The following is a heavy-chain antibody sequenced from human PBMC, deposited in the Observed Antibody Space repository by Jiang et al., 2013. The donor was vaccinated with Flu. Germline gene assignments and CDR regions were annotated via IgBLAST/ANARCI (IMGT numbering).Heavy chain of an antibody. J-gene: IGHJ3*02. V-gene: IGHV2-5*01. CDR1: GFSLGTSGVG. D-gene: IGHD5-18*01. Sequence: QTLTLTCTFSGFSLGTSGVGRGLDPSSPXGKALEWLALIYWNDDKRYSPSLKSRLTITKDTSKNQVVLTMTNMDPVDTATYYCAHTYGYGAFDIWGQGTMVTVSS. CDR3: AHTYGYGAFDI. CDR2: IYWNDDK.